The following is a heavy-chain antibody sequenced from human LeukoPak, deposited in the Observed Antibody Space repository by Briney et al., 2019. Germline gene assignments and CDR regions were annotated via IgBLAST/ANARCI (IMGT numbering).Heavy chain of an antibody. D-gene: IGHD1-1*01. J-gene: IGHJ4*02. Sequence: PSETLSLTCAVYGESFSGYYWTWIRQPPGKGLEWIGQINHSGSTSYNPSLKSRVTISVATSKNQFSLRLNSVTAADTAVYYCARRGTIGTTTVDCWGQGTPVTVSS. CDR2: INHSGST. V-gene: IGHV4-34*01. CDR3: ARRGTIGTTTVDC. CDR1: GESFSGYY.